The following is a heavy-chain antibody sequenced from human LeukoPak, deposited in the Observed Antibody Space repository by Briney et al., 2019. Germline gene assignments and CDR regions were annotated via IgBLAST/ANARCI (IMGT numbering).Heavy chain of an antibody. Sequence: GGSLRLSCAASGFTFSRHWMGWVRQAPGKVEEWVANIKQDGSQCYVDSVKGRFIISRDNAKNSLDLQMNSLRAEDTAVYSCARGPDYGDRLDYFDYWGQGTLVTVSS. V-gene: IGHV3-7*01. J-gene: IGHJ4*02. D-gene: IGHD4-17*01. CDR2: IKQDGSQ. CDR1: GFTFSRHW. CDR3: ARGPDYGDRLDYFDY.